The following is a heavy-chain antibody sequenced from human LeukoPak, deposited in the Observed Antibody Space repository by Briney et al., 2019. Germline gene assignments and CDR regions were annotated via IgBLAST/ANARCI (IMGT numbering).Heavy chain of an antibody. CDR1: GFPFSSYG. J-gene: IGHJ5*02. V-gene: IGHV3-30*02. D-gene: IGHD3-10*01. Sequence: GGSLRLSCAASGFPFSSYGMHWVRQAPGKGLEWLAFMRYDGSNKYYADSVKGRFTISRDNSKNTLYLQMNSLRPEDTAVYYCAKDPRSGSYSGWFDPWGQGTLVTVSS. CDR2: MRYDGSNK. CDR3: AKDPRSGSYSGWFDP.